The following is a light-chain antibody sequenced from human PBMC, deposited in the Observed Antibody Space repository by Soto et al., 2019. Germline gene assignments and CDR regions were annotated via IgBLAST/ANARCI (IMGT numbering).Light chain of an antibody. CDR3: QQFNTKPLT. V-gene: IGKV1-13*02. CDR1: QGISTA. CDR2: DAS. J-gene: IGKJ4*01. Sequence: IQLTQSPSTLSASVGDRVTITCRASQGISTALAWYLQRPGKSPDLLVYDASTLQSGVPSRFSGSGSETDFSLTISGLQPEDFGHYYCQQFNTKPLTFGGGTRVQIK.